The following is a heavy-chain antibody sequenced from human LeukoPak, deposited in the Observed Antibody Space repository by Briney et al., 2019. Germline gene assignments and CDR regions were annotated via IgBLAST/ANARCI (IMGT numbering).Heavy chain of an antibody. Sequence: GGSLRLSCAASGFILSDYWLSWVRQAPGKGLEWVANMDQDGSDKNYVGSVTGRFTISRDDAKNSLYLQMNSLRAEDTAVYYCAKVGDYYGSGKYSNFDYWGQGTLVTVSS. CDR3: AKVGDYYGSGKYSNFDY. CDR2: MDQDGSDK. D-gene: IGHD3-10*01. V-gene: IGHV3-7*03. J-gene: IGHJ4*02. CDR1: GFILSDYW.